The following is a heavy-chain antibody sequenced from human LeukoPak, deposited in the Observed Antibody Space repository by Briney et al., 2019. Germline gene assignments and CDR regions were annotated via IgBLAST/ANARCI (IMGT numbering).Heavy chain of an antibody. V-gene: IGHV3-74*01. CDR3: ARNHYYYYYGMDV. CDR2: INSDGSST. CDR1: GFTFSSYS. J-gene: IGHJ6*02. Sequence: GGSLRLSCAASGFTFSSYSMNWVRQAPGKGLVWVSRINSDGSSTSYADSVKGRFTISRDNAKNTLYLQMNSLRAEDTAVYYCARNHYYYYYGMDVWGQGTTVTVSS.